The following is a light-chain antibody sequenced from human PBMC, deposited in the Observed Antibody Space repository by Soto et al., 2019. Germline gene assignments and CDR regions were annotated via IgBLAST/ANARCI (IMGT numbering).Light chain of an antibody. CDR2: EGS. J-gene: IGLJ2*01. V-gene: IGLV2-23*01. CDR3: CSYAGSSTLDVV. Sequence: QSVLTQPASVSGSPGQSITISCTGTSSDVGSYNLVSWYQQHPGKAPKLMIYEGSKRPSGVSNRFSGSKSGNTASLTISELQAEDEADYHCCSYAGSSTLDVVFGGGTKLTVL. CDR1: SSDVGSYNL.